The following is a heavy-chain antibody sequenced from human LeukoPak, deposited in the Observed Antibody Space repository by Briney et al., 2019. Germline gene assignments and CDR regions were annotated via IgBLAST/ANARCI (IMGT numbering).Heavy chain of an antibody. CDR3: AKKGELGNYFDY. CDR1: GFTFSSYA. CDR2: ISGSGGST. J-gene: IGHJ4*02. Sequence: GGSLRLSCAASGFTFSSYAMSWVRQAPGKGLEWVSAISGSGGSTYYADSVKGRFTISRDNSKNTLYLQMNSLRAEDTAVYCCAKKGELGNYFDYWGQGTLVTVSS. V-gene: IGHV3-23*01. D-gene: IGHD7-27*01.